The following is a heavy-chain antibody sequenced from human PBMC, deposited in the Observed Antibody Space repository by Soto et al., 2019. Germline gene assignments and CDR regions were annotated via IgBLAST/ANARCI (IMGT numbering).Heavy chain of an antibody. D-gene: IGHD6-13*01. J-gene: IGHJ6*02. CDR1: GFTFSSYG. V-gene: IGHV3-33*01. Sequence: PGGSLRLSCAASGFTFSSYGMHWVRQAPGKGLEWVAVIWYDGSNKYYADSVKGRFTISRDNSKNTLYLQMNSLRAEDTAVYYCARVRRSSSWYGSRYYYGMDVWGQGTAVTVSS. CDR2: IWYDGSNK. CDR3: ARVRRSSSWYGSRYYYGMDV.